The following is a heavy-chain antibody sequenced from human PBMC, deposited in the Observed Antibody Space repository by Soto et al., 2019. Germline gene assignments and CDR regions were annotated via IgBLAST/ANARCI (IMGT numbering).Heavy chain of an antibody. D-gene: IGHD3-3*01. J-gene: IGHJ6*03. CDR2: IRSKANSYAT. V-gene: IGHV3-73*01. Sequence: GGSLRLSCAASGFTFSGSAMHWVRQASGKGLEWVGRIRSKANSYATAYAASVKGRFTISRDDSKNTAYLQMNSLKTEDTAVYYCIRQYYDFWSGPLTDYYYYYMDVWGKGTTVTVSS. CDR1: GFTFSGSA. CDR3: IRQYYDFWSGPLTDYYYYYMDV.